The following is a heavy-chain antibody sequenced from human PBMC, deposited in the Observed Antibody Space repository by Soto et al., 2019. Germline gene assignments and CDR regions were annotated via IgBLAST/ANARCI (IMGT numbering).Heavy chain of an antibody. J-gene: IGHJ6*02. CDR3: ARLGGYCSSTNCYRYYGMDV. V-gene: IGHV4-39*01. D-gene: IGHD2-2*01. CDR2: FHYSEST. Sequence: PSETLSLTCTVSGGSISSGPYSWGWIRQPPGEGLERIGTFHYSESTYYKPSLESRVTISVDTSKNQFSLKVSSVTVADSAVYYCARLGGYCSSTNCYRYYGMDVWGQGTTVTV. CDR1: GGSISSGPYS.